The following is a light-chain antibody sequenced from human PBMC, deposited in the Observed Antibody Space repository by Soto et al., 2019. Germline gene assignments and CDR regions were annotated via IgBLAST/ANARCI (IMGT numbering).Light chain of an antibody. J-gene: IGLJ3*02. CDR1: SGHSSYA. V-gene: IGLV4-69*01. CDR3: AAWDDSLNAWV. Sequence: QLVLTQSPSASASLGASVKLTCTLSSGHSSYAIAWHQKQPGKGPRYLMDLNNDGSHTKGDGIPDRFSGSSSGADRFLIISSLQSEDEADYYCAAWDDSLNAWVFGGGTKLTVL. CDR2: LNNDGSH.